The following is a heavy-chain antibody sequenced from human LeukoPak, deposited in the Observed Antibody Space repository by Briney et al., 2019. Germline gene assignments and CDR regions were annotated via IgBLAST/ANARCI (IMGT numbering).Heavy chain of an antibody. CDR2: ISGSGGST. D-gene: IGHD5-12*01. CDR1: GFTFSSYA. Sequence: GSLRLSCAASGFTFSSYAMSWVRQAPGKGLEWVSAISGSGGSTYYADSVKGRFTISRDNSKNTLYLQMNSLRAEDTAVYYCAKDDTSGYDSPYWGQGTLVTVSS. J-gene: IGHJ4*02. V-gene: IGHV3-23*01. CDR3: AKDDTSGYDSPY.